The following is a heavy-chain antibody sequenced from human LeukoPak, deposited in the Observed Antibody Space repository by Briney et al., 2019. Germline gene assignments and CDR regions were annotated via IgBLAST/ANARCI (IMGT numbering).Heavy chain of an antibody. V-gene: IGHV3-23*01. J-gene: IGHJ4*02. CDR3: AKVAYYDILTGYYCYFDY. Sequence: PGGSLRLSCAASGFTFSSYAMSWVRQAPGKGLEWVSAISGSGGSTYYADSVKGRFTISRDNSKNTLYLQMNSLRAEDTAVYYCAKVAYYDILTGYYCYFDYWGQGTLVTVSS. CDR1: GFTFSSYA. D-gene: IGHD3-9*01. CDR2: ISGSGGST.